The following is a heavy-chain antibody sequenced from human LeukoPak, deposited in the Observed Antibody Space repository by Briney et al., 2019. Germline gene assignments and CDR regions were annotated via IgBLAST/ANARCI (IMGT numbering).Heavy chain of an antibody. D-gene: IGHD3-9*01. CDR3: ASSDILTGYYVPPFDY. CDR2: IYYSGST. J-gene: IGHJ4*02. CDR1: GGSISSGGYY. V-gene: IGHV4-31*01. Sequence: PSQTLSLTCTVSGGSISSGGYYWSWIRQHPGKGLEWLGYIYYSGSTYYNPSLKSLVTISVDTSKNQFSLKLSSVTAADAAVYYCASSDILTGYYVPPFDYGGQGTLVTVSA.